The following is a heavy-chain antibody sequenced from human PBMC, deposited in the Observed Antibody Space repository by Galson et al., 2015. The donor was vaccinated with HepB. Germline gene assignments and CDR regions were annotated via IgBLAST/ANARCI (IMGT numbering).Heavy chain of an antibody. CDR1: GFAFGSHT. CDR3: AKDSHFAVWEESLFEL. Sequence: SLRLSCAASGFAFGSHTMIWVRQAPGRGLECVSAISGHAGKIYYAESLKGRFTISRDNSKSTVYLQISGLRADDTAVYYCAKDSHFAVWEESLFELWGQGSPVAVAS. V-gene: IGHV3-23*01. J-gene: IGHJ4*02. CDR2: ISGHAGKI. D-gene: IGHD1-26*01.